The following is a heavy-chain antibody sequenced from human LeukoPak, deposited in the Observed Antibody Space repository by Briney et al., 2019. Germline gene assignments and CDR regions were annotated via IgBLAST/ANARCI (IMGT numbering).Heavy chain of an antibody. CDR3: ARGYSSDN. CDR2: IYSGGGT. Sequence: GGSLRLSCAASGFTVSSNFMSWVRRAPGKGLEWVSVIYSGGGTYYADSVKGRFTISRDNSKNTLNLQMNSLRAEDAAVYYCARGYSSDNWGQGTLVTVSS. J-gene: IGHJ4*02. D-gene: IGHD2-21*01. V-gene: IGHV3-66*01. CDR1: GFTVSSNF.